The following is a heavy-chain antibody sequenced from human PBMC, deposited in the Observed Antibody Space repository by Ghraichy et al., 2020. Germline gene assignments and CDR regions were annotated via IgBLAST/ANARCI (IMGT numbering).Heavy chain of an antibody. D-gene: IGHD5-18*01. V-gene: IGHV2-70*11. J-gene: IGHJ4*02. CDR2: IDSDNDK. CDR3: ARICSVTSPSDS. CDR1: GFSLSTPGMC. Sequence: SGPTLVKPTETLTLTCAFSGFSLSTPGMCVSWIRQPPGKALEWLARIDSDNDKYYRTSLRTRLTISKDTSKKQVVLTMTNMDPVDTATYYCARICSVTSPSDSWGQGTLVTVSS.